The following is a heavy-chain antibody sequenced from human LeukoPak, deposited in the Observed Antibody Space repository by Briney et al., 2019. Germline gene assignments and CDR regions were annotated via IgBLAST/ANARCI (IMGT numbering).Heavy chain of an antibody. CDR3: ARGYDSLLAYGMDV. CDR2: IYHSGST. V-gene: IGHV4-30-2*01. Sequence: PSQTLSLTCTVSGGSISSGGYYWSWIRQPPGKGLEWIGYIYHSGSTYYNPSLKSRVTISVDTSKNQFSLKLGSVTAADTAVYYCARGYDSLLAYGMDVWGQGTTVTVSS. J-gene: IGHJ6*02. CDR1: GGSISSGGYY. D-gene: IGHD3-22*01.